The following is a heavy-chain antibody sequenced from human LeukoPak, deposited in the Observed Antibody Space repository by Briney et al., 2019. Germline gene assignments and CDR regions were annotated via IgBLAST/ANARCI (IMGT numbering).Heavy chain of an antibody. CDR2: IRYDGSNR. J-gene: IGHJ6*03. CDR1: GFTFSSYG. CDR3: AKEAVSADYYYYFYMDV. Sequence: GGSPRLSCAASGFTFSSYGMHWVRQAPGKGLEWMAFIRYDGSNRYYADSVKGRFTISRDNSKNTLYLQMNSLRAEDTAVYYCAKEAVSADYYYYFYMDVWGKGTTVTVSS. D-gene: IGHD1-26*01. V-gene: IGHV3-30*02.